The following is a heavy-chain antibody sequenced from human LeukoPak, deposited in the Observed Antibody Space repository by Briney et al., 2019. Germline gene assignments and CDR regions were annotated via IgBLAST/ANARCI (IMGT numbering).Heavy chain of an antibody. CDR2: INTNTGAT. D-gene: IGHD2-15*01. Sequence: GASVKVSCKASGYTLTGHYWYWVRQAPGEGLEWRGWINTNTGATTYAQRFQGRVTLTRDTSISTAYMDLSRLRPDDTAVYHCASVRVVAEYGLDVWGPRTTVTVS. V-gene: IGHV1-2*02. CDR1: GYTLTGHY. J-gene: IGHJ6*02. CDR3: ASVRVVAEYGLDV.